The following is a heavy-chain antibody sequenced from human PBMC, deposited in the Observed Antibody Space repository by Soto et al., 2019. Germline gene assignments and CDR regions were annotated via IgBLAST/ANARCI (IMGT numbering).Heavy chain of an antibody. CDR3: ARPRSGSYYYGMDV. D-gene: IGHD3-3*01. CDR2: MNPNSGNT. Sequence: QVQLVQSGAEVKKPGASVKVSCKASGYTFTSYDINWVRQATGQGLEWMGWMNPNSGNTGYAQKFQGRVTMTRNTSIITAYMELSSLRAEDTAVYYCARPRSGSYYYGMDVWGQGTGVTVSS. V-gene: IGHV1-8*01. CDR1: GYTFTSYD. J-gene: IGHJ6*02.